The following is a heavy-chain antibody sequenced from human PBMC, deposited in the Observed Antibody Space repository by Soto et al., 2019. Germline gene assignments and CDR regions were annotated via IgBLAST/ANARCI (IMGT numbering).Heavy chain of an antibody. D-gene: IGHD1-26*01. CDR3: ARDGTLSYYYYMDV. V-gene: IGHV3-7*01. CDR2: IKQDGSEK. J-gene: IGHJ6*03. CDR1: GFTFSSYW. Sequence: PGGSLRLSCAASGFTFSSYWMSWVRQAPGKGLEWVANIKQDGSEKYYVDSVKGRFTISRDNAKNSLYLQMNSLRAEDTAVYYCARDGTLSYYYYMDVWGKGTTVTVSS.